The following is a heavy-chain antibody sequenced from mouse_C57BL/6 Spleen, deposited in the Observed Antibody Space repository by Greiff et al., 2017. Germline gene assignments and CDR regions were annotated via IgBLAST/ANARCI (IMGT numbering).Heavy chain of an antibody. CDR3: ASYNDYDCYYFDY. J-gene: IGHJ2*01. Sequence: VQLQQPGAELVKPGASVKLSCKASGYTFTSYWLHWVKQRPGQGLEWIGMIHPNSGSTNYNEKFKSKATLTVDKSSSTAYMQLSSLTSEDSAVYYCASYNDYDCYYFDYWGQGTTLTVSS. CDR2: IHPNSGST. CDR1: GYTFTSYW. V-gene: IGHV1-64*01. D-gene: IGHD2-4*01.